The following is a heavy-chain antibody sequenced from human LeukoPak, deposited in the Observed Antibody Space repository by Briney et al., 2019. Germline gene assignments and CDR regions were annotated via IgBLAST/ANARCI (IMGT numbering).Heavy chain of an antibody. V-gene: IGHV1-2*02. Sequence: ASVKVSCKASEYTFTGYYMHWVRQAPGQGLEWMGWINPNSGGTNYAQKFQGRVTMTRDTSISTAYMELSRLRSDDTAVYYCARVEVYSSSPGDAFDIWGQGTMVTVSS. J-gene: IGHJ3*02. CDR1: EYTFTGYY. D-gene: IGHD6-13*01. CDR2: INPNSGGT. CDR3: ARVEVYSSSPGDAFDI.